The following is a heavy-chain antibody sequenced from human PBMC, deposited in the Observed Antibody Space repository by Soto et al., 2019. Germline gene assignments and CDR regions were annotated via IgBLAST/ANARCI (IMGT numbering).Heavy chain of an antibody. V-gene: IGHV1-69*01. CDR1: GGTFSSYA. D-gene: IGHD4-17*01. CDR2: IIPIFGTA. J-gene: IGHJ6*02. CDR3: ARSDYGDIYYYYGMDV. Sequence: QVQLVQSGAEVKKPGSSVKVSCKASGGTFSSYAISWVRQAPGQGLEWMGGIIPIFGTANYAQKFQGRVTITADESTSTGYMELSSLRSEDTAVYYCARSDYGDIYYYYGMDVWGQGTTVTVSS.